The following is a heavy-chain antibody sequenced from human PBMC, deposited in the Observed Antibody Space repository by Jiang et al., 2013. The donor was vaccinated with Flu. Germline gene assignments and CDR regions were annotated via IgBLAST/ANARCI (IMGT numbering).Heavy chain of an antibody. CDR1: GGSISSSSYY. CDR3: ARHDIVATSSFDY. D-gene: IGHD5-12*01. V-gene: IGHV4-39*01. CDR2: IYYSGST. Sequence: PGLVKPSETLSLTCTVSGGSISSSSYYWGWIRQPPGKGLEWIGSIYYSGSTYYNPSLKSRVTISVDTSKNQFSLKLSSVTAADTAVYYCARHDIVATSSFDYWGQGTLVTVSS. J-gene: IGHJ4*02.